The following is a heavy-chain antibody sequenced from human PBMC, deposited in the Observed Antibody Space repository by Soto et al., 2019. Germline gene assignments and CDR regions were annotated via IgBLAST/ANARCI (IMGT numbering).Heavy chain of an antibody. CDR2: VKSRSDGGTT. V-gene: IGHV3-15*01. D-gene: IGHD1-26*01. Sequence: LRLSCAASGFTFRNVWMSWVRQAPGKGLEWVGRVKSRSDGGTTDYAAPVKGRFTVSRDDSQSTLSLQMDSLKIEDSAVYFCTTAAGGMWGADYWGQGTPVTVSS. CDR1: GFTFRNVW. CDR3: TTAAGGMWGADY. J-gene: IGHJ4*02.